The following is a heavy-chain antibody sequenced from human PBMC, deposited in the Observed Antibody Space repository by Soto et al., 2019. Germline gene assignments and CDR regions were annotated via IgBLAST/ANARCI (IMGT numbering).Heavy chain of an antibody. CDR3: AHSLIGYYYDSSGSNWFDP. J-gene: IGHJ5*02. V-gene: IGHV2-5*02. CDR1: GLSLRTTGVG. Sequence: SGPTLVNPTQTLTLTCTFSGLSLRTTGVGVGWVRQPPGKALEWLALIYWDDDKRYSPSLKSRLTITKDTSKNQVVLTMTNMDPVDTATYYCAHSLIGYYYDSSGSNWFDPWGQGTLVTVSS. CDR2: IYWDDDK. D-gene: IGHD3-22*01.